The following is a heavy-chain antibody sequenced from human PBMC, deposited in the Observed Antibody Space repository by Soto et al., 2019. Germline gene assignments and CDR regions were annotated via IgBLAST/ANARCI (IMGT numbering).Heavy chain of an antibody. J-gene: IGHJ6*02. CDR3: ASPKGYCSSTSCYTGDYYYYGMDV. CDR2: INAGNGNT. D-gene: IGHD2-2*02. Sequence: RASVKVSCKASGYTFTSYAMHWVRQAPGQRLEWMGWINAGNGNTKYSQKFQGRVTITRDTSASTAYMELSSLRSEDTAVYYCASPKGYCSSTSCYTGDYYYYGMDVWGQGTTVTVSS. CDR1: GYTFTSYA. V-gene: IGHV1-3*01.